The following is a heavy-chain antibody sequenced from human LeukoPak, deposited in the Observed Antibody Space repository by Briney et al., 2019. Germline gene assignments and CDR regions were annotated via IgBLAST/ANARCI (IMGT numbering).Heavy chain of an antibody. Sequence: PGGSLRLSCAASGFTFSDYYMSWIRQAPGKGLEWVSYISSSGSTIYYADSAKGRFTISRDNAKNSLYLQMNSLRAEDTAVYYCARDFVAVGSSWLYYYYYGMDVWGQGTTVTVSS. CDR2: ISSSGSTI. D-gene: IGHD6-13*01. CDR1: GFTFSDYY. J-gene: IGHJ6*02. CDR3: ARDFVAVGSSWLYYYYYGMDV. V-gene: IGHV3-11*01.